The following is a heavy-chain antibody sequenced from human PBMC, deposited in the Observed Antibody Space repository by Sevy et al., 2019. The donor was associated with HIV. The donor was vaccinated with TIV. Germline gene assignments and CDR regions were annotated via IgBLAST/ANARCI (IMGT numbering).Heavy chain of an antibody. J-gene: IGHJ3*02. CDR2: IKSKTDGGTT. Sequence: GGSLRLSCAASGFTFSNAWMSWVRQAPGKGLEWVGRIKSKTDGGTTDYAAPVKGRFTISTVESKNTLYLQMNSLKTEDTAGYYCTTDTGISDYDFWSGRDDTFDIWCQGTMVTVSS. D-gene: IGHD3-3*01. V-gene: IGHV3-15*01. CDR1: GFTFSNAW. CDR3: TTDTGISDYDFWSGRDDTFDI.